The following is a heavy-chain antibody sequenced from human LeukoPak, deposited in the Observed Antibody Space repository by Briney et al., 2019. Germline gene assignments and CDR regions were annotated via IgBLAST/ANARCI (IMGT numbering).Heavy chain of an antibody. CDR2: IYYSGST. CDR3: ARVWFGERYYYYYYYMDV. V-gene: IGHV4-59*08. J-gene: IGHJ6*03. CDR1: GGSISSYY. D-gene: IGHD3-10*01. Sequence: SETLSLTCTASGGSISSYYWSWIRQPPGKGLEWIGYIYYSGSTNYNPSLKSRVTISVDTSKNQFSLKLSSVTAADTAVYYCARVWFGERYYYYYYYMDVCGKGTTVTVSS.